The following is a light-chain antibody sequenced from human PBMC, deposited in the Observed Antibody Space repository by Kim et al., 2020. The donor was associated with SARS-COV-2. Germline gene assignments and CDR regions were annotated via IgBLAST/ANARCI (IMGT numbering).Light chain of an antibody. CDR3: QQYNNWPPYS. CDR1: QSVSSN. V-gene: IGKV3-15*01. J-gene: IGKJ2*03. CDR2: GAS. Sequence: VCPGERATLYCRASQSVSSNVAWYQQKPGQAPRRLIYGASTRATGIPARFSGSGSGTEFTLTISSLQSEDFAVYYCQQYNNWPPYSFGQGTKLEI.